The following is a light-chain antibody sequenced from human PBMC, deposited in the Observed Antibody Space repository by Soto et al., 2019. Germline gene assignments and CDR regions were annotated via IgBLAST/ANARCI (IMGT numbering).Light chain of an antibody. CDR1: QSVSSSY. J-gene: IGKJ4*01. CDR2: RAS. CDR3: QQYGSSPLT. Sequence: EIVLTQSPGTLSLSPLEIATLSFMASQSVSSSYLAWYQQKPGQAPKVLIYRASSRATGIPDRFSGSGSGTDFTLTISRLEPEDFAVYYCQQYGSSPLTFGGGTKVDIK. V-gene: IGKV3-20*01.